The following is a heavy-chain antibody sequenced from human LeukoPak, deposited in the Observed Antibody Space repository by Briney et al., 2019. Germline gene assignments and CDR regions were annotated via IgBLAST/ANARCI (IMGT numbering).Heavy chain of an antibody. CDR1: GGSISSSNW. CDR2: IFHSGST. J-gene: IGHJ6*04. Sequence: SGTLSLTCAVSGGSISSSNWWTWVRQPPGKGLDWIGEIFHSGSTNYNPSLKSRVTISVDKSKNQFSLKLSSVTAADTAVYYCARANLVVVPTAIYYYGMDVWGKGTTVTVSS. CDR3: ARANLVVVPTAIYYYGMDV. V-gene: IGHV4-4*02. D-gene: IGHD2-2*01.